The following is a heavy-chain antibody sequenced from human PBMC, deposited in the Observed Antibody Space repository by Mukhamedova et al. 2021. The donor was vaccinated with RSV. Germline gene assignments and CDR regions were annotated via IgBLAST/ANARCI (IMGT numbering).Heavy chain of an antibody. CDR2: IYHSGST. CDR3: ARGYCSSTSCYGLDY. V-gene: IGHV4-4*02. J-gene: IGHJ4*02. D-gene: IGHD2-2*01. Sequence: GKGLEWIGEIYHSGSTNYNPSLKSRVTISVDKSKNQFSLKLSSVTAADTAVYYCARGYCSSTSCYGLDYWGQGTRVTVSS.